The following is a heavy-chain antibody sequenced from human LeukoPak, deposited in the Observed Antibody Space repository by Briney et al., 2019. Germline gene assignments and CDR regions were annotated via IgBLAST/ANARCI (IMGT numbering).Heavy chain of an antibody. CDR3: ARDRSDYYDSSGYYHDAFDI. CDR1: GYTFTGYY. J-gene: IGHJ3*02. CDR2: INPNSGGT. Sequence: ASVKVSCKASGYTFTGYYMHWVRQAPGQGLEWMGWINPNSGGTNYAQKFQGRVTMTRDTSISTAYMELSRLRSNDTAVCYCARDRSDYYDSSGYYHDAFDIWGQGTMVTVSS. D-gene: IGHD3-22*01. V-gene: IGHV1-2*02.